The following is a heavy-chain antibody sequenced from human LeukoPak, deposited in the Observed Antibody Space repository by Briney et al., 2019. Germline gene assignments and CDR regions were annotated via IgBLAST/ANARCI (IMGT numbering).Heavy chain of an antibody. V-gene: IGHV3-21*01. CDR3: AREMDAFDI. CDR1: GVTFSGYS. CDR2: ITATSRHI. Sequence: GGSLRLSCAAPGVTFSGYSVNWVRQAPGKGLEWVSAITATSRHIYYADSVKGRFTISRDNAKNSLYLQMNSLRAEDTAVYYCAREMDAFDIWGQGTMVTVSS. J-gene: IGHJ3*02.